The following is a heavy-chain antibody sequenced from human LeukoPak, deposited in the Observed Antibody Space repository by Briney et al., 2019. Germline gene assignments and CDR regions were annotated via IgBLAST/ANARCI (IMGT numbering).Heavy chain of an antibody. V-gene: IGHV4-31*03. CDR1: GGSISSGGYY. Sequence: SSETLSLTCTVSGGSISSGGYYWSWIRQHPGKGLEWIGYIYYSGSTYYNPSLKSRVTISVDTSKNQFSLKLSSVTAADTAVYYCARNSSGWSFDLWGRGTLVTVS. CDR3: ARNSSGWSFDL. D-gene: IGHD6-19*01. J-gene: IGHJ2*01. CDR2: IYYSGST.